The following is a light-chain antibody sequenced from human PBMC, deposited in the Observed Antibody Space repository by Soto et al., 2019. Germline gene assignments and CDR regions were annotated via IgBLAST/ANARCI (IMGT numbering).Light chain of an antibody. J-gene: IGKJ4*01. CDR1: QSIGVW. CDR3: QHYSSSFLT. V-gene: IGKV1-5*01. CDR2: DAS. Sequence: DIQMTQSPTTLSASVGDRITVTCRASQSIGVWVAWYQQKPGKAPKVLISDASTLETGVPSRFSGGGSGTEFTLPISSLQPVDFATYYCQHYSSSFLTFGGGTRVELK.